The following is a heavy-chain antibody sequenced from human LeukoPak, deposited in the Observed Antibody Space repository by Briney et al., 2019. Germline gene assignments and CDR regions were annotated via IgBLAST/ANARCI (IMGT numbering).Heavy chain of an antibody. CDR3: AKDPLHVLRYFDFDY. V-gene: IGHV3-23*01. CDR2: TSGSGGST. D-gene: IGHD3-9*01. Sequence: PGGSLRLSCAASGFTFSSYAMSWVRQAPGKGLEWVSATSGSGGSTYYADSVKGRFTISRDNSKDTLYLQTNSLRAEDTAVYYCAKDPLHVLRYFDFDYWGQGTLVTVSS. J-gene: IGHJ4*02. CDR1: GFTFSSYA.